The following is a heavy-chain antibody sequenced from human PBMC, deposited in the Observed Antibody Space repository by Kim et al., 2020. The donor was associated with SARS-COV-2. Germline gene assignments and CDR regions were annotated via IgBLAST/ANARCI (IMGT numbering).Heavy chain of an antibody. Sequence: SETLSLTCAVYGGSFSGYYWSWIRQPPGKGLEWIGEINHSGSTNYNPSLKSRVTISVDTSKNQFSLKLSSVTAADTAVYYCARVGGWLRFSDYWGQGTLVTVSS. V-gene: IGHV4-34*01. D-gene: IGHD5-12*01. CDR2: INHSGST. CDR3: ARVGGWLRFSDY. J-gene: IGHJ4*02. CDR1: GGSFSGYY.